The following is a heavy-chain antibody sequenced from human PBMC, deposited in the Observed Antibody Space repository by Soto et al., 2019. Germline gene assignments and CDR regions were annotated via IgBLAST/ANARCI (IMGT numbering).Heavy chain of an antibody. CDR1: GYTFTSYY. V-gene: IGHV1-46*01. Sequence: ASVKVSCKASGYTFTSYYMHWVRQAPGQGLEWMGIINPSGGSTSYAQKFQGRVTMTRDTSISTAYMELSRLRSDDTAVYYCARVPNPYGSGSYYNVGVDYWGQGTLVTVSS. CDR3: ARVPNPYGSGSYYNVGVDY. J-gene: IGHJ4*02. D-gene: IGHD3-10*01. CDR2: INPSGGST.